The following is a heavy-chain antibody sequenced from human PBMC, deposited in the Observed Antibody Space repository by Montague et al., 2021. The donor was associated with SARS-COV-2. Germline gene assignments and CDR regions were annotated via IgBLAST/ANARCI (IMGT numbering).Heavy chain of an antibody. CDR1: GGSISSSSCY. J-gene: IGHJ5*02. D-gene: IGHD6-13*01. CDR3: AGRGVRYSSSWYSYWFDP. CDR2: IYYSGST. Sequence: SETLSLTCTVSGGSISSSSCYWGWIRQPPGKGLEWIGSIYYSGSTYYNPSLKSRVTISVDTSKNQFSLKLSSVTAADTAVYYCAGRGVRYSSSWYSYWFDPWGQGTLVTVSS. V-gene: IGHV4-39*01.